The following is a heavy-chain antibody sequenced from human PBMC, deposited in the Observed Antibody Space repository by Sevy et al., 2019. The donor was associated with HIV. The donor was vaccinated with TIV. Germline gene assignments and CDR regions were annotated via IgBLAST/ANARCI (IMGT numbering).Heavy chain of an antibody. CDR2: IYYSGST. Sequence: SETLSLTCTVSGGSVSSGSYYRSWIRQPPGKGLEWIGYIYYSGSTNYNPSLKSRVTISVDTSKNQFSLKLSSVTAADTAVYYCARVGVGTTGTAYFDYWGQGTLVTVSS. CDR3: ARVGVGTTGTAYFDY. D-gene: IGHD1-1*01. V-gene: IGHV4-61*01. CDR1: GGSVSSGSYY. J-gene: IGHJ4*02.